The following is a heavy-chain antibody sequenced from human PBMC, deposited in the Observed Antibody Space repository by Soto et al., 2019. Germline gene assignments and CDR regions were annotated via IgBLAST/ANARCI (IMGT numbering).Heavy chain of an antibody. J-gene: IGHJ5*02. CDR1: GGSFSGYY. CDR2: INHSGST. Sequence: SETLSLTCAVYGGSFSGYYWSWIRQHPGKGLEWIGEINHSGSTNYNPSLKSRVTISVDTSKNQFSLKLSSVTAGDTAVYYCARGGNRIAARPKWFDPWGQGTLVTVSS. D-gene: IGHD6-6*01. CDR3: ARGGNRIAARPKWFDP. V-gene: IGHV4-34*01.